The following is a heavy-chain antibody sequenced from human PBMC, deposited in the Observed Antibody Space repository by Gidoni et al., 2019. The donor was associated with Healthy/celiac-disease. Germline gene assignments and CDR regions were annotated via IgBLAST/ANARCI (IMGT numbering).Heavy chain of an antibody. CDR1: GFPVSSNY. Sequence: EVQLVESGGGLVQPGGSLRLSCAASGFPVSSNYMSWVRQAPGKGLEWVSVIYSGGSTYYADSVKGRFTISRDNSKNTLYLQMNSLRAEDTAVYYCARTSKLEEDDSFDIWGQGTMVTVSS. D-gene: IGHD1-1*01. V-gene: IGHV3-66*02. CDR2: IYSGGST. J-gene: IGHJ3*02. CDR3: ARTSKLEEDDSFDI.